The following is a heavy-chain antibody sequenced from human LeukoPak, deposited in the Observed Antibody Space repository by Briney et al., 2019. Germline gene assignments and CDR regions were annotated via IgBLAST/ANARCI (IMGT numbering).Heavy chain of an antibody. D-gene: IGHD6-19*01. J-gene: IGHJ2*01. CDR3: ARYSSGWYFDL. Sequence: ASVKVSCKTSGYTFTGCYMHWVRQAPGQGLEWMGWINPNSGGTNYAQKFQGRVTMTRDTSISTAYMELTRLRSDDTAGYYCARYSSGWYFDLWGRGTLVTVSS. V-gene: IGHV1-2*02. CDR2: INPNSGGT. CDR1: GYTFTGCY.